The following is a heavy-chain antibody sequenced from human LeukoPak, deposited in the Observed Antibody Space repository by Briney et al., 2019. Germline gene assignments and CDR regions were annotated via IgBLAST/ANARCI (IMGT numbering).Heavy chain of an antibody. D-gene: IGHD4-17*01. CDR3: AKDMGYGDYEDYYYYGMDV. Sequence: GGSLRLSCAASGFTFSSYGMHWVRQAPGKGLEWVAAISYDGSNKYYADSVKGRFTISRDNSKNTLYLQMNSLRAEDTAVYYCAKDMGYGDYEDYYYYGMDVWGQGTTVTVSS. CDR1: GFTFSSYG. CDR2: ISYDGSNK. J-gene: IGHJ6*02. V-gene: IGHV3-30*18.